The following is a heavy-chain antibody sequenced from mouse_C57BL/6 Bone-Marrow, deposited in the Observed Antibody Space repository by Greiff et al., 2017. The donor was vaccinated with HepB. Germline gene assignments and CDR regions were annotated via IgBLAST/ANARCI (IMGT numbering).Heavy chain of an antibody. D-gene: IGHD1-1*01. CDR2: INPSNGGT. CDR3: AREELRESEWDY. Sequence: QVQLQQPGTALVKPGASVKLSCKASGYTFTSYWMHWVKQRPGQGLEWIGNINPSNGGTNYNEKFKSKATLTVDKSSSTAYMQLSSLTSEDSAVYYCAREELRESEWDYWGQGTSVTVSS. J-gene: IGHJ4*01. V-gene: IGHV1-53*01. CDR1: GYTFTSYW.